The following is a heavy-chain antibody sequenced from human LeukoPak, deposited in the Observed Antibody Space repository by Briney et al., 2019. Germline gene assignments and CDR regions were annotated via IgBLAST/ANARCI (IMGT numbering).Heavy chain of an antibody. CDR2: IGTAGDT. CDR3: ARDGLGHDAFDI. V-gene: IGHV3-13*01. CDR1: GFTFSSYD. J-gene: IGHJ3*02. Sequence: PGGSLRLSCAASGFTFSSYDMHWVRHATGKGLEWVSAIGTAGDTYYPGSVKGRFTISRENAKNSLYLQMNSLRAGDTAVYYCARDGLGHDAFDIWGQGTMVTVSS. D-gene: IGHD6-19*01.